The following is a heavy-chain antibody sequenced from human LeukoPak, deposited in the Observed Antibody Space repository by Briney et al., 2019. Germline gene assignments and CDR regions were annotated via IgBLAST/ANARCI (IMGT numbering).Heavy chain of an antibody. J-gene: IGHJ4*02. CDR2: ISSSSSYI. CDR1: GFTFSSYA. D-gene: IGHD5-18*01. Sequence: PGGSLRLSCAASGFTFSSYAMSWVRQAPGKGLEWVSSISSSSSYIYYADSVKGRFTISRDNAKNSLYLQMNSLRAEDTAVYYCARDLDTAMVSRCGYWGQGTLVTVSS. CDR3: ARDLDTAMVSRCGY. V-gene: IGHV3-21*01.